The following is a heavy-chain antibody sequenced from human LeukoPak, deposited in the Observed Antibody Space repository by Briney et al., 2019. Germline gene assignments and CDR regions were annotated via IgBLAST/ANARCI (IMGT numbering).Heavy chain of an antibody. CDR3: ARHLEWPRGGNFWFDP. Sequence: SETLSLTCTVSGGSISSSSYYWGWIRQPPGKGLEWIGSIYYSGSTYYNPSLKSRVTISVDTSKNQFSLKLSSVTAADTAVYYCARHLEWPRGGNFWFDPWGQGTLVTVSS. D-gene: IGHD3-3*01. CDR1: GGSISSSSYY. J-gene: IGHJ5*02. V-gene: IGHV4-39*01. CDR2: IYYSGST.